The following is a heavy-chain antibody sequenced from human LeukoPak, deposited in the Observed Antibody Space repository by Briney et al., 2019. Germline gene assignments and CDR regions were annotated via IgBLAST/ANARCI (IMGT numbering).Heavy chain of an antibody. J-gene: IGHJ6*03. V-gene: IGHV3-33*08. D-gene: IGHD6-13*01. CDR2: ISYDGGFK. CDR3: ASDKTAQLDNYYYYMDV. Sequence: PGGSLRLSCAASGFTFSSYGIHWVRQAPGKGLEWVAVISYDGGFKHYADSVKGRFTISRDNGKNSLYLQMNSLRAEDTAVYYCASDKTAQLDNYYYYMDVWGKGTTVTISS. CDR1: GFTFSSYG.